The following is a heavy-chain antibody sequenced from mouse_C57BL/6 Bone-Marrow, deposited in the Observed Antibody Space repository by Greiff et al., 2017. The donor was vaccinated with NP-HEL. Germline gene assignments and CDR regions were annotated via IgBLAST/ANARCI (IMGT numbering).Heavy chain of an antibody. CDR3: TRVATEYYYAMDY. CDR1: GFTFSNYW. CDR2: IRLKSDNYAT. J-gene: IGHJ4*01. Sequence: EVKLQESGGCLVQPGGSMKLSCVASGFTFSNYWMNWVRQSPEKGLEWVAQIRLKSDNYATHYAESVKGRFTISRDDSKSSVYLQMNNIRAEDTGTYYCTRVATEYYYAMDYWGQGTSVTVSS. D-gene: IGHD1-1*01. V-gene: IGHV6-3*01.